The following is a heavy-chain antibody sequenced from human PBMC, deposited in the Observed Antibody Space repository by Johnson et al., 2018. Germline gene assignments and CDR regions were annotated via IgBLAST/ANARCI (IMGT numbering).Heavy chain of an antibody. CDR1: GFIFSSYG. CDR3: ANMRWLQPYAAAFDI. J-gene: IGHJ3*02. D-gene: IGHD5-24*01. CDR2: ISYDGSNK. Sequence: VQLVESGGGVVQPGRSLRLSCAASGFIFSSYGMHWVRQAPGKGLEWVAVISYDGSNKYYADSVKGRFTISRDNSKNTLYLQMNSLRAEDTAGYYCANMRWLQPYAAAFDIWGQGTMVTVSS. V-gene: IGHV3-30*18.